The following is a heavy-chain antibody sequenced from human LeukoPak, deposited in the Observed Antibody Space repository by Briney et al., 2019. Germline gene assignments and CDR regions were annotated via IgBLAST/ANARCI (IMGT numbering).Heavy chain of an antibody. CDR1: GDSVSSNSAG. V-gene: IGHV6-1*01. D-gene: IGHD1-1*01. Sequence: SQTLSLTCAISGDSVSSNSAGWNWIRQSPSRGLEWLGRTYYRSKWYNDYAVSVKSRIIINLDTSKNHFSLQLNSVTPEDTAVYYCARDLNGWVWFDPWGQGTLVTVSS. CDR3: ARDLNGWVWFDP. J-gene: IGHJ5*02. CDR2: TYYRSKWYN.